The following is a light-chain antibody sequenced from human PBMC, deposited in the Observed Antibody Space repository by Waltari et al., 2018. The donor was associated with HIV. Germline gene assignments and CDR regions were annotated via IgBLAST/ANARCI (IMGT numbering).Light chain of an antibody. CDR1: KIGNKS. J-gene: IGLJ2*01. CDR3: QVWDSSSDHVV. CDR2: DDS. Sequence: SYVLTQPPSVSVAPGQTARITCGGNKIGNKSAHWYQQKTGQAPVLVVYDDSDRPSGFPERFSGSNSGNTATLTISRVEAGDEADYYCQVWDSSSDHVVFGGGTKLTVL. V-gene: IGLV3-21*02.